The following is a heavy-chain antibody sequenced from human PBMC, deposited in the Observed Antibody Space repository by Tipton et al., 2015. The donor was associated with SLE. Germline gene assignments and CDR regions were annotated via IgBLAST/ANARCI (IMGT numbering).Heavy chain of an antibody. J-gene: IGHJ4*02. CDR1: GGSISSYY. CDR2: IYYRGTT. V-gene: IGHV4-59*01. Sequence: TLSLTCAVYGGSISSYYWSWIRQPPGKGLEWIGNIYYRGTTNYNPSLKSRVSISVDTSKNQFSLKLSSVTAADTAVYYCARPSKCTGDVCYGYFDCWGQGTLVTVSS. D-gene: IGHD2-8*02. CDR3: ARPSKCTGDVCYGYFDC.